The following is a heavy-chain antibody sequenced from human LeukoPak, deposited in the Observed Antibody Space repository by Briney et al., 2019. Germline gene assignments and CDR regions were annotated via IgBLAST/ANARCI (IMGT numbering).Heavy chain of an antibody. CDR3: ARGGSAGSYYYYYGMNV. CDR2: IIPTLGTT. J-gene: IGHJ6*02. Sequence: SVKVSCKASGGSFGNYAINWVRQAPGQGLEWMGGIIPTLGTTNYAQEFLGRLTITAYKSSATAYMELRNLRSEDTAVYYCARGGSAGSYYYYYGMNVWGQGTTVTVSS. D-gene: IGHD1-1*01. CDR1: GGSFGNYA. V-gene: IGHV1-69*06.